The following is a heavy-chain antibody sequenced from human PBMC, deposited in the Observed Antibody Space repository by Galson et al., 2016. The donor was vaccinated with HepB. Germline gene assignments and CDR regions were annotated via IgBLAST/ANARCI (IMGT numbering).Heavy chain of an antibody. J-gene: IGHJ6*02. D-gene: IGHD3-3*01. CDR3: AKARSGDYDFWSGHPTDFGMDV. V-gene: IGHV3-9*02. Sequence: SLRLSCAASGFTSEDYAMYWVRQAPGKGLEWVSGISWNSGSIGYADSVKGRFTISRDNAKNSLYVQMNSLRTEDTALYYCAKARSGDYDFWSGHPTDFGMDVWGQGTTVIVSS. CDR1: GFTSEDYA. CDR2: ISWNSGSI.